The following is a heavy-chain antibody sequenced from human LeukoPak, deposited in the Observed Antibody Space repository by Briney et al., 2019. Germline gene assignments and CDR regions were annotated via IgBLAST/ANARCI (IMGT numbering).Heavy chain of an antibody. CDR1: GGTFSSYA. CDR2: IIPIFGTA. Sequence: ASVKVSCKASGGTFSSYAISWVRQAPGQGLEWMGGIIPIFGTANYAQKFQGRVTITTDESTSTAYMELSSLRSEDTAVYYCARSVPTTVTTVGCMDVWGKGTTVTVSS. D-gene: IGHD4-17*01. CDR3: ARSVPTTVTTVGCMDV. V-gene: IGHV1-69*05. J-gene: IGHJ6*03.